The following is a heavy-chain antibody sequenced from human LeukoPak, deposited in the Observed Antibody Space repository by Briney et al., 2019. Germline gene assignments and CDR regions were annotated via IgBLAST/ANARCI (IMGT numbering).Heavy chain of an antibody. J-gene: IGHJ4*02. Sequence: ASVKVSCKASGYTFTSYGISWVRQAPGQGLEWMGWISAYNGNTNYAQKLQGRVTMTTDTSTSTVYMELRSLRSDDTAVYYCASSPGTVTTPGYWGQGTLVTVSS. CDR2: ISAYNGNT. V-gene: IGHV1-18*01. CDR3: ASSPGTVTTPGY. D-gene: IGHD4-17*01. CDR1: GYTFTSYG.